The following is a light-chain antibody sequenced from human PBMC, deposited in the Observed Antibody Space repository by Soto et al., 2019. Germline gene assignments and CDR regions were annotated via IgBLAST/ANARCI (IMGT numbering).Light chain of an antibody. CDR1: KDISTS. Sequence: QVTQSPSSVSASVCDRVTITCQTSKDISTSVAWYQQKPGKAPNLLIYSASALHRGVPSRFSGSGSGADFTLTVSSLQPEDSATYYCQQADSFPWTFGQGTKVDIK. CDR3: QQADSFPWT. J-gene: IGKJ1*01. V-gene: IGKV1D-12*01. CDR2: SAS.